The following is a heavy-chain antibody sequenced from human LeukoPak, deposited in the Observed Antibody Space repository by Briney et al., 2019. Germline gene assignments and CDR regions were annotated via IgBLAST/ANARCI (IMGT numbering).Heavy chain of an antibody. Sequence: GGSLRLSCGASGFTFNNYAMHWVRQAPGKGLEWVALISYDGSNRNYADSVKGRFTISRYNSKNTLYLQMNSLRVEDTSVYYCVKEREYNSSVWYFDYWGQGTLVTVSS. D-gene: IGHD6-25*01. J-gene: IGHJ4*02. CDR2: ISYDGSNR. V-gene: IGHV3-30*18. CDR3: VKEREYNSSVWYFDY. CDR1: GFTFNNYA.